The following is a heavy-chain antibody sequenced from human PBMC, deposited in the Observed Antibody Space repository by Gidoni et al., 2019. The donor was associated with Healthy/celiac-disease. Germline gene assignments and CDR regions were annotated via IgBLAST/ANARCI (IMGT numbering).Heavy chain of an antibody. D-gene: IGHD2-21*01. J-gene: IGHJ3*02. CDR3: AGGRITVGVDFDI. V-gene: IGHV1-69*01. CDR2: IIPIFGTA. CDR1: VGTFSSYA. Sequence: QVQLVQSGAEVKKPGSSVKFSCKASVGTFSSYAISWVRQAPGQGLEWMGGIIPIFGTANYAQKYQGRVTITADESTSTAYMELSSLRSEDTAVYYWAGGRITVGVDFDIWGQGTMVTVSS.